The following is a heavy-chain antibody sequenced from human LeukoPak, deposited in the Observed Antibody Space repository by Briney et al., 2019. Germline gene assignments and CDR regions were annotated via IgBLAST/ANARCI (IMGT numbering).Heavy chain of an antibody. V-gene: IGHV1-69*13. D-gene: IGHD1-26*01. J-gene: IGHJ4*02. CDR1: GYTFTSYY. CDR2: IIPIFGTA. CDR3: ARSWATSYSFDY. Sequence: SVKVSCKASGYTFTSYYMHWVRQAPGQGLEWMGGIIPIFGTANYAQKFQGRVTITADESTSTAYMELSSLRSEDTAVYYCARSWATSYSFDYWGQGTLVTVSS.